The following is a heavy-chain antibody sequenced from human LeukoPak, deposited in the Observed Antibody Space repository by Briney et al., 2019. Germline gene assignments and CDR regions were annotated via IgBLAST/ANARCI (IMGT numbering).Heavy chain of an antibody. J-gene: IGHJ5*02. Sequence: SETLSLTCAVSGGTFRGYYWSWIRQPPGKGLGWIGEIYHTGSTNYNPSIESRVTLSVDTSKNKVSLNLKCMTAADTAVYYCARGLRFHVGSGNWFDLWGQGTLVTVSS. CDR2: IYHTGST. CDR3: ARGLRFHVGSGNWFDL. V-gene: IGHV4-34*01. D-gene: IGHD3-10*01. CDR1: GGTFRGYY.